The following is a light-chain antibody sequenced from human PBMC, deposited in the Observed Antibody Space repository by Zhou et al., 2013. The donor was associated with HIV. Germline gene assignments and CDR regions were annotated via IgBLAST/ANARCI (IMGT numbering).Light chain of an antibody. Sequence: EVVLTQSPVTLSLSPGERATLSCRASQSVSSSSLAWHQQKPGQVPRLLIYDTSNRATGIPARFSGSGSGTDYTLTISGLEPEDFAVYYCQQRRDWPLTFGGGTKVEI. CDR2: DTS. CDR3: QQRRDWPLT. CDR1: QSVSSSS. V-gene: IGKV3D-20*02. J-gene: IGKJ4*01.